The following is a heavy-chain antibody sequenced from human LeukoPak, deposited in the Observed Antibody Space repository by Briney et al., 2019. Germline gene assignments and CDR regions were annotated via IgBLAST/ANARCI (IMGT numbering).Heavy chain of an antibody. V-gene: IGHV3-23*01. CDR1: GFAFSVYA. J-gene: IGHJ5*01. Sequence: GGSLRLSCTASGFAFSVYAMSWLRQPPGKGLEWVSTINASSGTTSYAASVRGRFTISRDNSKNTLYLQLNTLRADGTATYYCAKPISGGLAVTADWFHPWGQGTLVVVSS. CDR2: INASSGTT. D-gene: IGHD6-19*01. CDR3: AKPISGGLAVTADWFHP.